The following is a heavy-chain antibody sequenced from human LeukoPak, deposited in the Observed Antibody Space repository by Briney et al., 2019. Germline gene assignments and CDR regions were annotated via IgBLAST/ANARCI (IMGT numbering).Heavy chain of an antibody. J-gene: IGHJ4*02. CDR2: ISAGGGSI. CDR3: AKDRWATENYYFEY. D-gene: IGHD1-26*01. Sequence: PGGSLRLSCAASGFTLSSYAMSWVRQGPGKGLEWVSVISAGGGSIYYADSVKGRFTISRDNSKNTLYLQMNSLRAEDTAVYYCAKDRWATENYYFEYWGQGTLVTVSS. V-gene: IGHV3-23*01. CDR1: GFTLSSYA.